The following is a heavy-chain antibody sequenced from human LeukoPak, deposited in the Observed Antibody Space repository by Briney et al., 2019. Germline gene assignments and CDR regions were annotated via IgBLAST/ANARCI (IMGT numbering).Heavy chain of an antibody. CDR1: GFTFSSYA. V-gene: IGHV3-30*04. D-gene: IGHD5-18*01. CDR2: ISYDGSNK. Sequence: PGGSLRLSCAASGFTFSSYAMHWVRQAPGKGLEWVAVISYDGSNKYYADSVKGRFTISRDNAKSSLYLQMNSLRAEDTAVYYCARDSGIQLSGGDYWGQGTLVTVSS. J-gene: IGHJ4*02. CDR3: ARDSGIQLSGGDY.